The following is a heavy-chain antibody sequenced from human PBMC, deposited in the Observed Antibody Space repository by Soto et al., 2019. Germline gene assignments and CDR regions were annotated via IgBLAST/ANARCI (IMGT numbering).Heavy chain of an antibody. CDR1: GGSVSSGSYY. Sequence: SSETLSLTCTVSGGSVSSGSYYWSWIRQPPGKGLEWIGYIYRSGTTNYNPSLKSRVTISVDTSKSQFSLKLTSVTAADTAVNYCARGEVLYDGSCYPYFYFDYWGQGTLVTVSS. CDR3: ARGEVLYDGSCYPYFYFDY. CDR2: IYRSGTT. V-gene: IGHV4-61*01. D-gene: IGHD3-22*01. J-gene: IGHJ4*02.